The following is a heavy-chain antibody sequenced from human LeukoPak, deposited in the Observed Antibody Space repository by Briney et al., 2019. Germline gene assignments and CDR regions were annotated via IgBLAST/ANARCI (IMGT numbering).Heavy chain of an antibody. CDR3: AKDPRCSSTSCFYNWFDP. V-gene: IGHV3-30*02. CDR2: IRYDGSNK. D-gene: IGHD2-2*01. J-gene: IGHJ5*02. CDR1: GFTFSSYG. Sequence: GGSLRLSCAASGFTFSSYGMHRVRQAPGKGLEWVAFIRYDGSNKYYADSVKGRFTISRDNSKNTLYLQMNSLRAEDTAVYYCAKDPRCSSTSCFYNWFDPWGQGTLVTVSS.